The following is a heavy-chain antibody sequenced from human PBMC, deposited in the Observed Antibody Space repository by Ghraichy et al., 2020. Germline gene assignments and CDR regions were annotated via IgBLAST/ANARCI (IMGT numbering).Heavy chain of an antibody. Sequence: SQTLSLTCAISGDSVSSNTAAWNWIRQSPSRGLEWLGRTFYRSKWYNEYAVSVQSRVIINPDTSKNQFSLQMNSMTPEDTAVYYCVREEQRTGTIDYWGQGTLVTVSS. CDR3: VREEQRTGTIDY. J-gene: IGHJ4*02. CDR2: TFYRSKWYN. V-gene: IGHV6-1*01. CDR1: GDSVSSNTAA. D-gene: IGHD1-1*01.